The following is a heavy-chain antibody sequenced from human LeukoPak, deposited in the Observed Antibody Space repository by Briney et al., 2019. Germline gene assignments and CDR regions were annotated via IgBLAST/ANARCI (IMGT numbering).Heavy chain of an antibody. CDR2: ISSSGSTI. Sequence: GGSLRLSCAASGFSVSSNYMSWVRQAPGKGLEWVLYISSSGSTIYYADSVKGRFTISRDNAKNSLYLQMNSLRAEDTAVYYCAELGITMIGGVWGKGTTVTISS. J-gene: IGHJ6*04. V-gene: IGHV3-11*04. CDR3: AELGITMIGGV. CDR1: GFSVSSNY. D-gene: IGHD3-10*02.